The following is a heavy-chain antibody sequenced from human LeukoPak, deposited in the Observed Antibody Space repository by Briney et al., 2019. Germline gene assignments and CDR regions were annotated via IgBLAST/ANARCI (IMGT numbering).Heavy chain of an antibody. J-gene: IGHJ4*02. V-gene: IGHV3-23*01. CDR3: ATYRQVLLPFES. D-gene: IGHD2-8*02. Sequence: GGSLRLSCAASGFTFSTFAMIWVRQPPGKGLEWGSSIFPSGGEIHYADSVRGRFTISRDNSKSTLSLQMNSLRAEDTAIYYCATYRQVLLPFESWGQGTLVTVSS. CDR2: IFPSGGEI. CDR1: GFTFSTFA.